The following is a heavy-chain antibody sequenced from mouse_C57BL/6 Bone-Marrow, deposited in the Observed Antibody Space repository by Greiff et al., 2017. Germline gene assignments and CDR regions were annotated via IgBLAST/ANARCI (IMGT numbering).Heavy chain of an antibody. J-gene: IGHJ2*01. V-gene: IGHV5-4*01. Sequence: EVQVVESGGGLVKPGGSLKLSCAASGFTFSSYAMPWVRQTPEKRLEWVATISDGGSYTYYPDNVKGRFTISRDNAKNNLYLQMSQLQSEDTAMYYCAREGLITTPLGYWGQGTTLTVSS. CDR1: GFTFSSYA. D-gene: IGHD1-1*01. CDR2: ISDGGSYT. CDR3: AREGLITTPLGY.